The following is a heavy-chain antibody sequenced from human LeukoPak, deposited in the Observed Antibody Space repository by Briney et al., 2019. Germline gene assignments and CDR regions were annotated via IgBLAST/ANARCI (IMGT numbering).Heavy chain of an antibody. CDR1: GFTFDDYA. CDR2: ISWNSGSI. V-gene: IGHV3-9*01. D-gene: IGHD1-20*01. Sequence: GGSLRLSCAASGFTFDDYAMHWVRQAPGKGLEWASGISWNSGSIGYADSVKGRFTISRDNAKNSLYLQMNSLRAEDTALYYCAKDRVGYNWNGYLDYWGQGTLVTVSS. CDR3: AKDRVGYNWNGYLDY. J-gene: IGHJ4*02.